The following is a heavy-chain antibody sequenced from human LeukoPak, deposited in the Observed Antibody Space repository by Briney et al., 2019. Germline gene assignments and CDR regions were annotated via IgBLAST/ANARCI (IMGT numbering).Heavy chain of an antibody. D-gene: IGHD4-17*01. CDR3: ARNFYGDYPDY. Sequence: SETLSLTCAVYGGSFSGYYWSWIRQPPGKGLEWIGEINHSGSTNYNPSLKSRVTISVDTSKNQFSLKLSSVTAADTAVYYCARNFYGDYPDYWGQGTLVTVSS. CDR2: INHSGST. J-gene: IGHJ4*02. V-gene: IGHV4-34*01. CDR1: GGSFSGYY.